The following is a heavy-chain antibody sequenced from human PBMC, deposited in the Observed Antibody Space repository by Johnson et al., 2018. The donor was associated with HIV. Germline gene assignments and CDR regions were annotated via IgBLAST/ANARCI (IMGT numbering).Heavy chain of an antibody. CDR1: GFTFSSYG. Sequence: QVQLVESGGGVVQPGRSLRLSCAASGFTFSSYGMHWVRQAPGKGLEWVAVISHDGSNKYYADSVKGRFTISRDNSKNTLYLQMNSLRADDTAVYYCAKTYYYDSSGSRAFDIWGQGTMVTVSS. D-gene: IGHD3-22*01. J-gene: IGHJ3*02. V-gene: IGHV3-30*18. CDR3: AKTYYYDSSGSRAFDI. CDR2: ISHDGSNK.